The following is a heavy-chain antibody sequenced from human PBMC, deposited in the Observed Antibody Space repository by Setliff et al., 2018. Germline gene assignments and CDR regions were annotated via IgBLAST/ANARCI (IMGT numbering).Heavy chain of an antibody. J-gene: IGHJ3*01. Sequence: SETLSLTCAVSGYSISSGYYWGWIRQAPGEGLEWIGSIYYSGSTYYNPSLKSRVTIFVDTSKDQFSLRLTSMTAADTAVYYCARQVEMATIAFDVWGQGTMVTV. CDR3: ARQVEMATIAFDV. CDR2: IYYSGST. V-gene: IGHV4-38-2*01. D-gene: IGHD5-12*01. CDR1: GYSISSGYY.